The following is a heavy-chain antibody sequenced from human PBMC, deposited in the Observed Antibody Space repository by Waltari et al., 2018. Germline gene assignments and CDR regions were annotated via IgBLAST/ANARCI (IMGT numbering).Heavy chain of an antibody. J-gene: IGHJ4*02. CDR3: ARDLTLGVGAATPFDY. CDR2: ISYDGSNK. CDR1: GFTFSSYA. D-gene: IGHD1-26*01. V-gene: IGHV3-30*01. Sequence: QVQLVESGGGVVQPGRSLRLSCAASGFTFSSYAMHWVRQAPGKGLEWVAVISYDGSNKYYADSGKGRFTISRDNSKNTLYLQMNSLRAEDTAVYYCARDLTLGVGAATPFDYWGQGTLVTVSS.